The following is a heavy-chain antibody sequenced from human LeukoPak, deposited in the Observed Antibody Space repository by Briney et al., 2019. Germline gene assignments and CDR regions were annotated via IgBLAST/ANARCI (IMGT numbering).Heavy chain of an antibody. J-gene: IGHJ2*01. CDR3: ARNTGSYGYWYFDL. Sequence: TSETLSLTCTVSGGSISSYYWSWIRQPPRKGLEWIGYIYYSGSTNYNPSLKSRVTISVDTSKNQFSLKLSSVTAADTALFYCARNTGSYGYWYFDLWGRGTLVTVSS. CDR1: GGSISSYY. V-gene: IGHV4-59*01. CDR2: IYYSGST. D-gene: IGHD1-26*01.